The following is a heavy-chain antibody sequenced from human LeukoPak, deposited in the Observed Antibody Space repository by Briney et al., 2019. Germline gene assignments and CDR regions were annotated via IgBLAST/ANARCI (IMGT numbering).Heavy chain of an antibody. V-gene: IGHV4-59*01. D-gene: IGHD6-13*01. Sequence: PSETLSLTCTVSGGSTSSYYWSWIRQPPGKGLEWIGYIYYSGSTNYNPSLKSRVTISVDTSKNQFSLKLSSVTAADTAVYYCARSWQLVDFDYWGQGTLVTVSS. J-gene: IGHJ4*02. CDR3: ARSWQLVDFDY. CDR2: IYYSGST. CDR1: GGSTSSYY.